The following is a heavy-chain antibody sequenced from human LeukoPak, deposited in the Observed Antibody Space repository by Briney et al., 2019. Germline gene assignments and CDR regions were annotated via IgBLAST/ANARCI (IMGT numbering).Heavy chain of an antibody. Sequence: ASVKVSCKASGYSFTSYAISWVRQAPGQGLEWMGWISAYNGNTDYAQKLQVRVTMTTDTPTSTAYTELRGLRSDDTAVYYCARVVVVGDHYFDYWGQGTLVTVSS. CDR1: GYSFTSYA. V-gene: IGHV1-18*01. J-gene: IGHJ4*02. CDR2: ISAYNGNT. CDR3: ARVVVVGDHYFDY. D-gene: IGHD2-15*01.